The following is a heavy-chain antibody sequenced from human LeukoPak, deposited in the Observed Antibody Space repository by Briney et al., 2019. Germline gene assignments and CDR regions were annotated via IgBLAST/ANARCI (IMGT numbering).Heavy chain of an antibody. V-gene: IGHV4-61*02. Sequence: PSETLSLTCTVSGGSISSGSYYWSWVRQPAGKGLEWIGRIYTSGSTNYNPSLKSRVTISVDTSKNQFSLKLSSVTAADTAVYYCARGVFGGWRVGYEDYWGQGTLVTVSS. J-gene: IGHJ4*02. CDR1: GGSISSGSYY. CDR2: IYTSGST. D-gene: IGHD6-19*01. CDR3: ARGVFGGWRVGYEDY.